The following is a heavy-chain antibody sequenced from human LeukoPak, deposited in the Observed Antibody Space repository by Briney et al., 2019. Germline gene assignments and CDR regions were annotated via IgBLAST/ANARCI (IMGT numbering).Heavy chain of an antibody. D-gene: IGHD5-24*01. CDR2: INHSGST. Sequence: SETLSLTCTVSGGSISSSSYYWGWIRQPPGKGLEWIGEINHSGSTNYNPSLKSRVTISVDTSKNQFSLKLSSVTAADTAVYYCAIPRWDGYNGLDYWGQGTLVTVSS. J-gene: IGHJ4*02. V-gene: IGHV4-39*07. CDR1: GGSISSSSYY. CDR3: AIPRWDGYNGLDY.